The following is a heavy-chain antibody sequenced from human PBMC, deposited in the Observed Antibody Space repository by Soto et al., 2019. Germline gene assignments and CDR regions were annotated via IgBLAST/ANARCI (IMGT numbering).Heavy chain of an antibody. V-gene: IGHV3-21*01. CDR2: ISSSSSYI. J-gene: IGHJ4*02. D-gene: IGHD5-18*01. Sequence: GGSLRLSCAASGFTFSSYSMNWVRQAPGKGLEWVSSISSSSSYIYYADSVKGRFTISRDNAKNSLYLQMNRLRAEDTAVYYCASWDTSLFDYWGQGTLVTVSS. CDR3: ASWDTSLFDY. CDR1: GFTFSSYS.